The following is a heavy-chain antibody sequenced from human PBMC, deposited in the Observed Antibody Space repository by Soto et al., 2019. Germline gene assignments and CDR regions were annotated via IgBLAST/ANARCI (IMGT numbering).Heavy chain of an antibody. J-gene: IGHJ4*02. V-gene: IGHV3-7*01. Sequence: EVQLVESGGGVVQPGGSLRLSCVASGFTFSSYWMTWIRQAPGKGLEWVANIRPDGSGKYYVDSVKGRFTVSRDNAENSLYLQMNSLRVEDTAVYFCARDILVSPAAPFPAGWGQGTLVTVSA. D-gene: IGHD2-2*01. CDR1: GFTFSSYW. CDR2: IRPDGSGK. CDR3: ARDILVSPAAPFPAG.